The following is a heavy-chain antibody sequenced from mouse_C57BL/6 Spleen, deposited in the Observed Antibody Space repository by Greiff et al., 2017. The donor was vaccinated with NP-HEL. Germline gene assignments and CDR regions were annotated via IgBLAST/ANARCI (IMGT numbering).Heavy chain of an antibody. CDR1: GYTFTDYY. CDR2: INPNNGGT. J-gene: IGHJ3*01. CDR3: ARGKPWFAY. V-gene: IGHV1-26*01. Sequence: VQLQQSGPELVKPGASVKISCKASGYTFTDYYMNWVKQSHGKSLEWIGDINPNNGGTSYNQKFTGKATLTVDKSSSTAYMELRSLTSEDSAVYYCARGKPWFAYWGQGTLVTVSA.